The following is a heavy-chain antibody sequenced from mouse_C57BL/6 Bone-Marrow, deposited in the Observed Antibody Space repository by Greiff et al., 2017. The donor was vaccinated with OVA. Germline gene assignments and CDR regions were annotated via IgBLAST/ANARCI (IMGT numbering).Heavy chain of an antibody. D-gene: IGHD2-3*01. CDR3: VKVRWLLVFDY. CDR2: IRNKANGYTT. V-gene: IGHV7-4*01. CDR1: GFTFTDYY. J-gene: IGHJ2*01. Sequence: EVQVVESGGGLVQPGASLRLSCAASGFTFTDYYMSWVRQPPGKAPEWLALIRNKANGYTTEYTASVKGRFTISRDNSQNILYLQMNTLRAEDSATDYCVKVRWLLVFDYWGQGTTLTVSS.